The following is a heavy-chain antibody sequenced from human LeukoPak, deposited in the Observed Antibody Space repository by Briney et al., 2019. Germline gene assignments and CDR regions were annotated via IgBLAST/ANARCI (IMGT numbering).Heavy chain of an antibody. J-gene: IGHJ4*02. V-gene: IGHV4-59*01. CDR1: GGSISSYY. CDR3: ARVGWLRYYFDY. D-gene: IGHD3-22*01. Sequence: SETLSLTCTVSGGSISSYYWSWIRQPPGKGPEWIGYIYYSGSTNYNPSLKSRVTISVDTSKNQFSLKLSSVTAADTAVYYCARVGWLRYYFDYWGQGTLVTVSS. CDR2: IYYSGST.